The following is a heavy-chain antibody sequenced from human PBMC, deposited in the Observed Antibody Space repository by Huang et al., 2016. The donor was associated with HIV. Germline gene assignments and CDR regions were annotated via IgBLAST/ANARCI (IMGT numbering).Heavy chain of an antibody. V-gene: IGHV1-69*13. J-gene: IGHJ1*01. CDR3: ARTSNWKAEYFRF. CDR1: GGTFSRYG. D-gene: IGHD1-20*01. CDR2: IIPSFGAA. Sequence: QVQLVQSGTEVKTPGSSVKVSCKAFGGTFSRYGISWVRQAPGQGLEWTGGIIPSFGAANYAQKFQGRVTITADESTNTAYMELTSLRFDDTAVYYCARTSNWKAEYFRFWGQGTLVTVAS.